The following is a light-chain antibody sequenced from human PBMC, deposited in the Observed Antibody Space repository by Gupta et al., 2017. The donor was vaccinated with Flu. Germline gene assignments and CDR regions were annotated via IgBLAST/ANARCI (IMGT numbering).Light chain of an antibody. J-gene: IGLJ3*02. CDR2: NKN. CDR1: NSNIGMNT. CDR3: AEWDDRLNVMV. V-gene: IGLV1-44*01. Sequence: RITISCSGTNSNIGMNTLNWYKQFQGSETKLLMQNKNQRPSGVPDRCSCYTTGMYASPQTRGLPSEDEADDYCAEWDDRLNVMVFGGGTKLTVL.